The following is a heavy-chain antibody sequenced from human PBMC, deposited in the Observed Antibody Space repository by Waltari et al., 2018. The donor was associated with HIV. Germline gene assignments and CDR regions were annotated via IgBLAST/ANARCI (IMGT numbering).Heavy chain of an antibody. J-gene: IGHJ4*02. Sequence: QVQLHESGPGLVKPSQTLSLTCTVSGGSISSGGYYWCWLRQYPGKGLVWIGSIYHSGSTYYNPSLKSRVTISVDTSKNQFSLKLSSVTAADTAVYYCARTDMTTVTLYYFDYWGQVTLVTVSS. CDR2: IYHSGST. CDR1: GGSISSGGYY. V-gene: IGHV4-31*03. D-gene: IGHD4-17*01. CDR3: ARTDMTTVTLYYFDY.